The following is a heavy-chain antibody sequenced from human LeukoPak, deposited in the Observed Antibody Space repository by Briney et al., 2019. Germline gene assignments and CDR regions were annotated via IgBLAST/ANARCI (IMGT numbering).Heavy chain of an antibody. CDR3: ARDLHEYYFDY. Sequence: GGSLRLSCAASGFTFSRYAMNWVRQAPEKGLEWVSTINTGGGTYYAASVKGRFTLSRENSRNTLYLQMNSLRAEDTAVYYCARDLHEYYFDYWGQGTLVTVSS. V-gene: IGHV3-23*01. CDR1: GFTFSRYA. J-gene: IGHJ4*02. CDR2: INTGGGT.